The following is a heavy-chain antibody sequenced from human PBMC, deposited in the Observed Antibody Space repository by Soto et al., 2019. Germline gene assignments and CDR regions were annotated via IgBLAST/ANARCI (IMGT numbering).Heavy chain of an antibody. CDR3: AIVTKYSSGIYY. V-gene: IGHV3-11*05. J-gene: IGHJ4*02. D-gene: IGHD6-19*01. Sequence: QVQLVESGGGLVKPGGSLRLSCADSGFTLRDHDMTWVRQAPGKGLELVSYIRSSSTYINYADSVKGRFTIARDNAHNSLYLQMNSLIVYHTPVYYFAIVTKYSSGIYYWGQGTLVTVSS. CDR2: IRSSSTYI. CDR1: GFTLRDHD.